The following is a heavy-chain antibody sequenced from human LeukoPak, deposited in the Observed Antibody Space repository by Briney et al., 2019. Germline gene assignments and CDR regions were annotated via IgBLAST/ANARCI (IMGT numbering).Heavy chain of an antibody. CDR1: GYTFTSYD. CDR3: ARGRWVATNQAYYFDD. CDR2: MNPNSGNT. J-gene: IGHJ4*02. D-gene: IGHD5-12*01. V-gene: IGHV1-8*01. Sequence: ASVKVSCKASGYTFTSYDINWVRQATGQGLEWMGWMNPNSGNTGYAQEFQGRLTITRDTSANIVYMDLSSLRSEDMAVYYCARGRWVATNQAYYFDDWGQGTLVTVSS.